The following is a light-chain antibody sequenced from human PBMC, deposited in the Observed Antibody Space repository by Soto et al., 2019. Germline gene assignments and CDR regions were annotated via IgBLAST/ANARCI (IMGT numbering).Light chain of an antibody. CDR1: QSVGSSY. CDR2: GAS. V-gene: IGKV3-20*01. J-gene: IGKJ3*01. Sequence: EIVLTQSPGTLSLSPGERATLSCRASQSVGSSYLAWYQQKPGQAPRVLIYGASSRATGIPDRFSGSGTGTDFSLTISRLEPEDFAVYYCQQYATSPSTFGPGT. CDR3: QQYATSPST.